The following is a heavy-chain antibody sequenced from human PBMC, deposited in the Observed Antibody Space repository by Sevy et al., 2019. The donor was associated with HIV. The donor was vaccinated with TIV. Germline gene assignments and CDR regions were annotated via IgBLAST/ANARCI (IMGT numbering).Heavy chain of an antibody. CDR2: ISGSGDNR. Sequence: GGSLRLSCAASGFTFSTFGMRWVRQAPGKGLEWVSSISGSGDNRFYAYSVRGRFTISRDISKNTLYLQLNSLRAEDSAIYYCAKDLSGWSDPWGQGTLVTVSS. D-gene: IGHD1-26*01. J-gene: IGHJ5*02. CDR1: GFTFSTFG. CDR3: AKDLSGWSDP. V-gene: IGHV3-23*01.